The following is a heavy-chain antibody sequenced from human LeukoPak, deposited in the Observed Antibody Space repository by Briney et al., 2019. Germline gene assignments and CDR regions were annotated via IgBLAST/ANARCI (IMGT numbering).Heavy chain of an antibody. CDR1: GFTFSDYY. Sequence: GGSLRLSCAASGFTFSDYYMSWIRQAPGKGLEWVSYISSSGGTIYFADSVKDRFTISRDNAKNSLDLQMNSLRAKDTAMYYCARAAVVTSPFDYWGQGTLVTVSS. V-gene: IGHV3-11*01. CDR3: ARAAVVTSPFDY. CDR2: ISSSGGTI. D-gene: IGHD4-23*01. J-gene: IGHJ4*02.